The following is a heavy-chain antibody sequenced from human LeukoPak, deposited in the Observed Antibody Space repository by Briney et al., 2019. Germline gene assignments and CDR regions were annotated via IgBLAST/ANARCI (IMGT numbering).Heavy chain of an antibody. D-gene: IGHD6-13*01. CDR1: GFTVSSSY. V-gene: IGHV3-53*01. Sequence: GGSLRLSCAASGFTVSSSYMSWVRQAPGKGLEWVSVIYSGGNTYYADSVKGRFTISRDNSKNTLYLQMNILRAEDTALYYCAKGTEGIAAAGTSYMDVWGKGTTVTISS. CDR3: AKGTEGIAAAGTSYMDV. CDR2: IYSGGNT. J-gene: IGHJ6*03.